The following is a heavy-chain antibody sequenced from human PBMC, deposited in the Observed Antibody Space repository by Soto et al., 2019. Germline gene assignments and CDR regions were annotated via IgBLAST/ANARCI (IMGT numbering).Heavy chain of an antibody. CDR1: GGSIRSGGSY. D-gene: IGHD6-13*01. CDR3: ARGPSTSSWDGFDY. Sequence: QVQLQESGPGLVKPSQTLSLTCTVSGGSIRSGGSYWSWIRQHPGKGLEWIGYIYYSGSTYYNPSLQSRVTISVDTSKTQFSLKLSSVTAADTAVYYCARGPSTSSWDGFDYWGQGTLVTVSS. CDR2: IYYSGST. V-gene: IGHV4-31*03. J-gene: IGHJ4*02.